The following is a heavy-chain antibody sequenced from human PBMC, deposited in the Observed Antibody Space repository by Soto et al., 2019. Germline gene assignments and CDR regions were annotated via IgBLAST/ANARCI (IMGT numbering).Heavy chain of an antibody. J-gene: IGHJ4*02. V-gene: IGHV1-18*01. CDR2: IGTSNANT. CDR3: ARGAFGEVSFDF. D-gene: IGHD3-10*01. Sequence: GASVKVSCKASGYTFTSYGISWVRQAPGQGLEWMGWIGTSNANTNYAKNLQGRVTMTTDTSTSTAYMELRSLRFDDTAVYYCARGAFGEVSFDFWGQGTQVTVSS. CDR1: GYTFTSYG.